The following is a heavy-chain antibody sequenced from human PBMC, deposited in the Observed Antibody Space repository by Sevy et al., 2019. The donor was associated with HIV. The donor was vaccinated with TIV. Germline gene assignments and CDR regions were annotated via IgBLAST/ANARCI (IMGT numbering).Heavy chain of an antibody. CDR2: IRYDGSNK. V-gene: IGHV3-30*02. CDR3: ASPITMVQGDITTPGTD. CDR1: GFTFSSYG. D-gene: IGHD3-10*01. J-gene: IGHJ4*02. Sequence: GGSLRLSCAASGFTFSSYGMHWVRQAPGKGLEWVAFIRYDGSNKYYADSVKGRFTISRDNSKNTLYLQMNSLRAEDTAVYYCASPITMVQGDITTPGTDWGQGTLVTVSS.